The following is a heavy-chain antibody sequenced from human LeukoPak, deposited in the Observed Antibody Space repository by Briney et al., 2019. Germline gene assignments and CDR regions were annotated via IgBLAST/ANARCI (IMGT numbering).Heavy chain of an antibody. CDR1: GSTFTSHW. Sequence: PGGSLRLSCAASGSTFTSHWIHWVRQAPGKGLLWVSYITYDGSSTIYADSVKGRFTISRDNAKNTVHLQMNSLRVEDTAIYYCARASDGWSIDYWGQGTLVTVSS. CDR3: ARASDGWSIDY. V-gene: IGHV3-74*01. J-gene: IGHJ4*02. CDR2: ITYDGSST. D-gene: IGHD5-24*01.